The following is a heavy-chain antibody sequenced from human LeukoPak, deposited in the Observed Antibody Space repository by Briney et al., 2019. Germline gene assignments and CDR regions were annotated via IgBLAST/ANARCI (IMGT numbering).Heavy chain of an antibody. Sequence: SETLSLTCTVSGGSISSSSYYWGWIRQPPGKGLEWIGSIYYSGSTYYNPSLKSRVTISVDTSKNQFSLKLSSVTAADTAVYYCARVEGFTHYGYWFDYWGQGTLVTVSS. CDR3: ARVEGFTHYGYWFDY. V-gene: IGHV4-39*07. CDR1: GGSISSSSYY. CDR2: IYYSGST. J-gene: IGHJ4*02. D-gene: IGHD3/OR15-3a*01.